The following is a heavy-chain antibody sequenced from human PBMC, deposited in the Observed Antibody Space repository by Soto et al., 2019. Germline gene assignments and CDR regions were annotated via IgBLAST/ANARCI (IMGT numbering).Heavy chain of an antibody. Sequence: QVQLQQWGAGLLKPSETLSLTCAVYGGSFSGYYWSWIRQPPGKGLEWIGEINHSGSTNYNPSLKSRVTLSVDTSKNQFSLKLSSVTAADTAVYYCARSPARAYYYDSSGYKGAGYWGQGTLVTVSS. J-gene: IGHJ4*02. CDR2: INHSGST. D-gene: IGHD3-22*01. V-gene: IGHV4-34*01. CDR1: GGSFSGYY. CDR3: ARSPARAYYYDSSGYKGAGY.